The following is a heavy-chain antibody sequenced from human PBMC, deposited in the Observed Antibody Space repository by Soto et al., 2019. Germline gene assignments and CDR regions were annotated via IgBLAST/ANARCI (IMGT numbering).Heavy chain of an antibody. Sequence: QVQLVESGGGVVQPGRSLRLSCAASGFTFSSYAMHWVRQAPGKGLEWVAVISDDGSNKYYADSVKGRFTISRDNAKNTLYLQMNSLRVEDTAVFYCARCRVTEILYYSALDPWGQGTLVTVSS. D-gene: IGHD2-15*01. V-gene: IGHV3-30*04. CDR2: ISDDGSNK. CDR1: GFTFSSYA. CDR3: ARCRVTEILYYSALDP. J-gene: IGHJ5*02.